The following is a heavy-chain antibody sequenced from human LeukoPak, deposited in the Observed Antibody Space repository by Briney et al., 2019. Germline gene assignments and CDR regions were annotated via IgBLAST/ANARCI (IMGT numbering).Heavy chain of an antibody. V-gene: IGHV3-30*03. CDR1: GFAFSSNA. CDR3: ATKRGIAVAGSLQH. Sequence: GRSLRLSCSASGFAFSSNAMHWVRQAPGRGLEWLAVIAYDGSNEDHADSVRGRFTISRDNSKNTLYLQMNSLRAEDTAVYYCATKRGIAVAGSLQHWGQGTLVTVSS. CDR2: IAYDGSNE. D-gene: IGHD6-19*01. J-gene: IGHJ1*01.